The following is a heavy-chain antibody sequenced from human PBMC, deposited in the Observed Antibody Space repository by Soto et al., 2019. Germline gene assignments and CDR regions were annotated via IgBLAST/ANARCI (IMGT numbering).Heavy chain of an antibody. CDR3: AKDQEHRGAFDI. V-gene: IGHV3-9*01. D-gene: IGHD2-21*01. CDR2: ISWNSGSI. Sequence: GGSLRLSCAASGFTFSSSAMRWVRQAPGKGLEWVSTISWNSGSIGYADSVKGRFTISRDNAKNSLYLQMNSLRAEDTALYYCAKDQEHRGAFDIWGQGTMVTVSS. J-gene: IGHJ3*02. CDR1: GFTFSSSA.